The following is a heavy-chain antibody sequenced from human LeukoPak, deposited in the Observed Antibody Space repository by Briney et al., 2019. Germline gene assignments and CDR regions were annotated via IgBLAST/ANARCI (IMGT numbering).Heavy chain of an antibody. J-gene: IGHJ4*02. D-gene: IGHD3-16*01. CDR3: ARAPEDYSDTPGYFDY. Sequence: GGSLRLSCAASGFTFSSYSMNWVRQAPGKGLEWVSSISGSNSYIYYADSVKGRFTISRDNAKNSLYLQMNSLRAVDTAVYYCARAPEDYSDTPGYFDYWGQGVLVTVSS. CDR2: ISGSNSYI. CDR1: GFTFSSYS. V-gene: IGHV3-21*06.